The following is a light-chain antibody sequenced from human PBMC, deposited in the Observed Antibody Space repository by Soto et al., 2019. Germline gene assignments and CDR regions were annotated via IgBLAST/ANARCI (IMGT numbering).Light chain of an antibody. CDR1: QPTASW. J-gene: IGKJ1*01. V-gene: IGKV1-12*01. Sequence: DIQMTQSPSSVSASVGETVTITCRASQPTASWLAWFQQKPGEPPKLLIYAASTLQSGVPSRFSGRGSGPEFTLTISSLQPEDFATYSCQQANIFPRMFAQGTKVEV. CDR2: AAS. CDR3: QQANIFPRM.